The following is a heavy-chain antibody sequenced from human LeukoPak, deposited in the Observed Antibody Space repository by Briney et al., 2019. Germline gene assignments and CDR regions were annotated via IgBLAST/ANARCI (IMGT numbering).Heavy chain of an antibody. CDR3: ARVPRSYPYYYGMDV. J-gene: IGHJ6*02. V-gene: IGHV3-13*01. D-gene: IGHD1-26*01. CDR2: IGTAGDT. Sequence: GGSLRLSCAASGFTFSSYDMHWVRQATGKGLEWVSAIGTAGDTYYPGSVKGRFTISRENAKNSLYLQMNSLRAGDTAVYYCARVPRSYPYYYGMDVWGRGTTVTVSS. CDR1: GFTFSSYD.